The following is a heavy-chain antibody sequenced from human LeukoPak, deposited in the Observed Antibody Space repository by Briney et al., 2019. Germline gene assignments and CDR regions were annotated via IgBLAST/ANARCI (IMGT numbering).Heavy chain of an antibody. J-gene: IGHJ6*02. D-gene: IGHD5-12*01. CDR3: ARVDGAYSGYPFAYHYGMDV. CDR1: GFTFSSYW. CDR2: IKQDGSEK. Sequence: GGSLRLSCAVSGFTFSSYWMSWVRQAPGQGLEWVANIKQDGSEKYYVDSVKGRFTISRDNAKNSLYLQMNSLRAEDPAVYCCARVDGAYSGYPFAYHYGMDVWGQRTTVTVSS. V-gene: IGHV3-7*01.